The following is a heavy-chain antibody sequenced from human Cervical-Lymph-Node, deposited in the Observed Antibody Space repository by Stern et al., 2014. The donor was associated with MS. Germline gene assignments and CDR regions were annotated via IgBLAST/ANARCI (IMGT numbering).Heavy chain of an antibody. CDR1: GFTFSSYG. V-gene: IGHV3-33*01. CDR3: AREDGDYGFDY. D-gene: IGHD4-17*01. Sequence: VLLVESGGGVVQPGRSLRLSCVASGFTFSSYGMHWVRQAPGKGLEWVAVIWYDGSNKYYADSVKGRFTISRDNSKNTLYLQMNSLRAEDTAVYYCAREDGDYGFDYWGQGTLVTVSS. J-gene: IGHJ4*02. CDR2: IWYDGSNK.